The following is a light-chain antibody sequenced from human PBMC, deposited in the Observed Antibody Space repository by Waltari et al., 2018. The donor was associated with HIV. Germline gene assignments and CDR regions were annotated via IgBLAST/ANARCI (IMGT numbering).Light chain of an antibody. Sequence: SYELTQPPSVSVSPGQTARITCSGDALPQQYAYWYQQKPGQAPVLGIYKDTERPSGIPERFSGSSSGTTVTLTISGVQAEDDADYYCLSADTSVTWVFGGGTKLTVL. CDR3: LSADTSVTWV. CDR1: ALPQQY. CDR2: KDT. J-gene: IGLJ3*02. V-gene: IGLV3-25*03.